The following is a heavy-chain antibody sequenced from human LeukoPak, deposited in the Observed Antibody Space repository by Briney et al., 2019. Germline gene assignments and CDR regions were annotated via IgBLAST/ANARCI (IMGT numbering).Heavy chain of an antibody. CDR1: GFTFSSYG. CDR3: AREGLYCSGGSCYPPTFDY. Sequence: GGSLRLSCAASGFTFSSYGMHWVRQAPGKGLEWVAVIWYDGSNKYYADSVKGRFTISRDNFKNTLYLQMNSLRAEDTAVYYCAREGLYCSGGSCYPPTFDYWGQGTLVTVSS. D-gene: IGHD2-15*01. V-gene: IGHV3-33*01. CDR2: IWYDGSNK. J-gene: IGHJ4*02.